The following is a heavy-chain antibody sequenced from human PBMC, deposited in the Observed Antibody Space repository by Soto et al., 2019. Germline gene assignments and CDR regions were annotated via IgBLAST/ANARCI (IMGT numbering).Heavy chain of an antibody. CDR3: ARYGRKWNYYYFGMDV. J-gene: IGHJ6*02. D-gene: IGHD1-26*01. Sequence: SETLSLTCTVSGGSISSDDYYWSWVRQPPGEGLEWIGYIYYSGSTYYNPSLKSRVSISVDTSKNQFSLKLGSVTAADTAVYYCARYGRKWNYYYFGMDVWGQGTTVTVSS. CDR2: IYYSGST. V-gene: IGHV4-30-4*01. CDR1: GGSISSDDYY.